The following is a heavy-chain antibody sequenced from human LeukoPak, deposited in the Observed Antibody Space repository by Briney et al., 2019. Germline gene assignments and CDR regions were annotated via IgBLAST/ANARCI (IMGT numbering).Heavy chain of an antibody. CDR1: GFTFSGFA. CDR3: AKDSTPVGGGPLDY. V-gene: IGHV3-23*01. J-gene: IGHJ4*02. Sequence: GGSLRLSCAASGFTFSGFAMSWVRQAPGKGLEWVSVVSGSGGSTYYADSVKGRFTVSRDNSKNTLYLQMNSLRAEDTAVYYCAKDSTPVGGGPLDYWGQGTLVTVSP. D-gene: IGHD2-15*01. CDR2: VSGSGGST.